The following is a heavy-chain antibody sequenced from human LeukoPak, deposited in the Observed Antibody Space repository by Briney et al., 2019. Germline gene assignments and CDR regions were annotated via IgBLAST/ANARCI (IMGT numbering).Heavy chain of an antibody. D-gene: IGHD3-10*01. Sequence: GGSLRLSCAASGFTFSSYSMNWVRQAPGKGLEWVSGIVRNGGGTGYADSVKGRFTISRDNAENSLYLQMNSLRADDTALYYCVRGFRGGPFDYWGQGTLVTVSS. CDR2: IVRNGGGT. V-gene: IGHV3-20*04. J-gene: IGHJ4*02. CDR1: GFTFSSYS. CDR3: VRGFRGGPFDY.